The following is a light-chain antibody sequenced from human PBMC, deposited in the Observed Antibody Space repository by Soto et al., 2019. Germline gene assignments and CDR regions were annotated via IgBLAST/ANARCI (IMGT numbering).Light chain of an antibody. CDR2: GAS. CDR1: QSVSSGY. Sequence: ESVLTQSPGTRSLSLGERATLSCRASQSVSSGYLVWYQQKPGQAPRLLIYGASSRASGIPDRFSGSGSGTDSTLTISRLEPEDSAVYYCQHYGSSLPSTFGQGTKVDIK. J-gene: IGKJ2*01. CDR3: QHYGSSLPST. V-gene: IGKV3-20*01.